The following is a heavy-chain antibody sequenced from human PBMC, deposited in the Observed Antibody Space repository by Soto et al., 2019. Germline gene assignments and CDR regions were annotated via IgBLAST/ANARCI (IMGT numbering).Heavy chain of an antibody. CDR3: ARVGAPGYYYYGMDV. D-gene: IGHD1-26*01. J-gene: IGHJ6*02. CDR2: ISYDGSNK. CDR1: GFTFSSYG. V-gene: IGHV3-30*03. Sequence: LRLSCAASGFTFSSYGMHWVRQAPGKGLEWVAVISYDGSNKYYADSVKGRFTISRDNSKNTLYLQMNSLRAEDTAVYYCARVGAPGYYYYGMDVWGQGTTVTVSS.